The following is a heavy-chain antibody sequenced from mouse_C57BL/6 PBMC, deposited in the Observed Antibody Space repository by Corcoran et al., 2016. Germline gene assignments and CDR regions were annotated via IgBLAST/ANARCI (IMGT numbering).Heavy chain of an antibody. V-gene: IGHV1-81*01. CDR2: IYPRSGNT. CDR3: ARRGCYDGGNLAY. Sequence: QVQLQQSGAELARPGASVKLSCKASGYTFTSYGISWVKQRTGQGLEWIGEIYPRSGNTYYNEKFKGKATLTADKSSSTAYMELRSLTSEDSAVYFCARRGCYDGGNLAYWGQGTLVTVSA. CDR1: GYTFTSYG. J-gene: IGHJ3*01. D-gene: IGHD2-12*01.